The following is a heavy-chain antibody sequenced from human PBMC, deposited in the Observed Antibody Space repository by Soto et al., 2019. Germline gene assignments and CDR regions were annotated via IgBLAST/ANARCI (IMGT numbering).Heavy chain of an antibody. CDR3: ARVPDR. V-gene: IGHV4-30-2*01. J-gene: IGHJ5*02. CDR2: IYHSGST. CDR1: GGSISSGGYS. D-gene: IGHD2-2*01. Sequence: QLQLQESGSELVKPSQTLSLTCAVSGGSISSGGYSWSWIRQPPGKGLEWIGYIYHSGSTYYNPSLKSRVTISVNRSKNQFSLKLSSVTAADTAVYYCARVPDRWGQGTLVTVSS.